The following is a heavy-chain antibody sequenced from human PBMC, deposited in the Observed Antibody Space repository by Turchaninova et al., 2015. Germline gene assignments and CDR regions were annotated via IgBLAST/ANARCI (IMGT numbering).Heavy chain of an antibody. CDR3: ARDFVSDYVYDY. CDR2: TSADNSDI. J-gene: IGHJ4*02. V-gene: IGHV1-18*01. Sequence: IHLVQSGTEVKKPGAPVKVYSPASGYTSRKYGISGGRQAPGQGREWMGWTSADNSDIKYVPKFQGRVTMTTDTSTSTAYMELRDLRSDDTAVYFCARDFVSDYVYDYWGQGTLVTVSS. D-gene: IGHD4-17*01. CDR1: GYTSRKYG.